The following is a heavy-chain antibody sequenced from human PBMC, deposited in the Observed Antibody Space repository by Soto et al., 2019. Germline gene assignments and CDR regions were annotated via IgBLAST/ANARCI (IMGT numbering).Heavy chain of an antibody. CDR3: ARDKDDILTGYSAY. CDR1: GYTFTSYG. J-gene: IGHJ4*02. D-gene: IGHD3-9*01. CDR2: ISAYNGNT. V-gene: IGHV1-18*01. Sequence: ASVKVSCKAAGYTFTSYGSSWVRQAPGQGLEWMGWISAYNGNTNYAQKLQGRVTMTTDTSTSTAYMELRSLRSDDTAVYYCARDKDDILTGYSAYWGQGTLVTVSS.